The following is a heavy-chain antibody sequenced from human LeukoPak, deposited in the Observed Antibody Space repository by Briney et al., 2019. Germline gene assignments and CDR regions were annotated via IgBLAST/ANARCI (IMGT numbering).Heavy chain of an antibody. D-gene: IGHD3-22*01. CDR3: ATDYYYDSSGSNAFDI. CDR2: IIPIFGTA. Sequence: SVKVSCKASGGTFSSYAISWVRQAPGQGLEWMGGIIPIFGTANYAQKFQGRVTTTADESTSTAYMELSSLRSEDTAVYYCATDYYYDSSGSNAFDIWGQGTMVTVSS. J-gene: IGHJ3*02. CDR1: GGTFSSYA. V-gene: IGHV1-69*13.